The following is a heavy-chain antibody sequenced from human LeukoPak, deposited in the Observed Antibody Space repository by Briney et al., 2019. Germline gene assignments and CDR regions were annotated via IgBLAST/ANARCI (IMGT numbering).Heavy chain of an antibody. V-gene: IGHV1-46*01. CDR2: INTSGGST. CDR1: GYTFTSYY. D-gene: IGHD3-22*01. Sequence: GASVKVSCKASGYTFTSYYLYWGRQAPGQGLEWMGVINTSGGSTTSAQKFQGRVTMTRDTSTSTVYMELRSLRSEDTAVYYCARGPGPADDGGGYCFDYWGQGTLVTVSS. CDR3: ARGPGPADDGGGYCFDY. J-gene: IGHJ4*02.